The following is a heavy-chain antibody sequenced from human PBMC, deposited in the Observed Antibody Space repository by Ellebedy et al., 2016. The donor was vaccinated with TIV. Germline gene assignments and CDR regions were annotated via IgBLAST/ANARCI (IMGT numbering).Heavy chain of an antibody. CDR3: AKGLRRETVRGYYGAFDF. CDR2: ISWNSGSI. CDR1: GLTFDDYA. Sequence: SLKISCSASGLTFDDYAMHWVRQAPGKGLEWVSTISWNSGSIAYADSVKGRFTISRDNAKNSLYLRMNSLRAEDTALYYCAKGLRRETVRGYYGAFDFWGPGTLVTVSS. J-gene: IGHJ4*02. D-gene: IGHD3-22*01. V-gene: IGHV3-9*01.